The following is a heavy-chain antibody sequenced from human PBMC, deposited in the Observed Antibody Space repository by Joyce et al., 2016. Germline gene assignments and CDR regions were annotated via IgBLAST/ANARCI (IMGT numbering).Heavy chain of an antibody. CDR3: ATSLPSRVGGFQFFGLDV. CDR1: GDSFSDTSYY. J-gene: IGHJ6*02. Sequence: HLQESGPGLVKPSETLSLTCTISGDSFSDTSYYWSWIRQPPGKGLEWLGFIYNSETTHDNHSLGGRLSISAGAAKKQFSLRLASVTSADTAVYYCATSLPSRVGGFQFFGLDVWGQGTTVIVS. V-gene: IGHV4-61*01. CDR2: IYNSETT. D-gene: IGHD3-10*01.